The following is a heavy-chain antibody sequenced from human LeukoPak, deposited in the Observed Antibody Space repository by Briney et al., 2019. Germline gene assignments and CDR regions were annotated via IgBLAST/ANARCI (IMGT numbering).Heavy chain of an antibody. D-gene: IGHD6-19*01. CDR3: ARGYSSGWSAVRY. V-gene: IGHV3-21*01. CDR2: ISSSSSYI. J-gene: IGHJ4*02. CDR1: GFTFSGYS. Sequence: GGSLRLSCAASGFTFSGYSMNWVRQAPGKGLEWVSSISSSSSYIYYADSVKGRFTISRDNAKNSLYLQMNSLRAEDTAVYYCARGYSSGWSAVRYWGQGTLVTVSS.